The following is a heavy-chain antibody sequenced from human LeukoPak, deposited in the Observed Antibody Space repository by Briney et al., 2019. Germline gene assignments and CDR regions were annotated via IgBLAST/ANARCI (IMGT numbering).Heavy chain of an antibody. V-gene: IGHV4-61*02. CDR3: ARSPNYQVYFDY. J-gene: IGHJ4*02. CDR1: GGSISSGSYY. D-gene: IGHD1-7*01. Sequence: SQTLSLTCTVSGGSISSGSYYWSWIRQPAGTGLEWIGRIYTSGSTNYNPSLKSRVTISVDTSKNQFSLKLSSVTAADTAVYYCARSPNYQVYFDYWGQGTLVTVSS. CDR2: IYTSGST.